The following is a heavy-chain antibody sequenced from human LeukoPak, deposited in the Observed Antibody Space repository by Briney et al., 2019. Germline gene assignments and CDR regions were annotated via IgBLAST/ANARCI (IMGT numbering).Heavy chain of an antibody. CDR3: ARGRDGSSPWYFDY. CDR1: GGSINSYY. V-gene: IGHV4-59*01. D-gene: IGHD5-24*01. CDR2: IYSSGST. J-gene: IGHJ4*02. Sequence: SETLSLTCTVSGGSINSYYWSWLRQPPGKRLECIGFIYSSGSTYYNPSLESRVTISLDTSKNQFSLKMTSVTAADTAVYYCARGRDGSSPWYFDYWGQGTLVTVSS.